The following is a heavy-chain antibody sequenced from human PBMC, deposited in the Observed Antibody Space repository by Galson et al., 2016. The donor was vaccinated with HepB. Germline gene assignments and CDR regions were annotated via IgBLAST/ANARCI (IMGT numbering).Heavy chain of an antibody. CDR1: GYTFTDYW. J-gene: IGHJ3*02. CDR2: IYPGDSET. V-gene: IGHV5-51*01. Sequence: QSGAEVKKPGESLKISCMGSGYTFTDYWIAWVRQMPGKGLEWMGIIYPGDSETRYSPSLHGQVTLSADKSNITAYLQWSTLKASDTAMYYCAKLGSGYFTDAFDIWGQGTMVTVSS. D-gene: IGHD5-12*01. CDR3: AKLGSGYFTDAFDI.